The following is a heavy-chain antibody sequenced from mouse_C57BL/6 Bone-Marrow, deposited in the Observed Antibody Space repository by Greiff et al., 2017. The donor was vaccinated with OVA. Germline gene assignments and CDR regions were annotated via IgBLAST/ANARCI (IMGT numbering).Heavy chain of an antibody. V-gene: IGHV6-6*01. CDR3: TSLYGPYYAMDY. CDR1: GFTFSDAW. J-gene: IGHJ4*01. D-gene: IGHD1-1*01. Sequence: EVKLMESGGGLVQPGGSMKLSCAASGFTFSDAWMDWVRQSPEKGLEWVAEIRNKANNHATYYAESVKGGFTISRDDSKSSVYLQMNSLRAEDTGIYYCTSLYGPYYAMDYWGQGTSVTVSS. CDR2: IRNKANNHAT.